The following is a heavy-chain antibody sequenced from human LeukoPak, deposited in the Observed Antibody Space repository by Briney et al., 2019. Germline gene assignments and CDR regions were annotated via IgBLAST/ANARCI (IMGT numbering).Heavy chain of an antibody. CDR3: ARERWFGELAFDI. D-gene: IGHD3-10*01. Sequence: PSETLSLTCTVSGGSISSYYWSWIRQPPGKGLEWIGYIYYSGSTNYNPSLKSRVTISVDTSKNQFSLKLSSVTAADTAVYYCARERWFGELAFDIWGQGTMVTVSS. CDR1: GGSISSYY. V-gene: IGHV4-59*01. J-gene: IGHJ3*02. CDR2: IYYSGST.